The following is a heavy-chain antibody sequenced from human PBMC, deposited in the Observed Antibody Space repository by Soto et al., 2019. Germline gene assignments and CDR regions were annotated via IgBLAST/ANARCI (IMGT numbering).Heavy chain of an antibody. Sequence: PVGSVRLSCASLVFTVSNKYMSCVRHAPGNCLEWVSVIYSGGSTYYAASVKGRFTISRDTSKNMLYLQMNSLSAEDTAVYYCATGYSYGDFYYYGLEVWGQGTTVTVSS. CDR2: IYSGGST. CDR1: VFTVSNKY. V-gene: IGHV3-53*01. CDR3: ATGYSYGDFYYYGLEV. J-gene: IGHJ6*01. D-gene: IGHD5-18*01.